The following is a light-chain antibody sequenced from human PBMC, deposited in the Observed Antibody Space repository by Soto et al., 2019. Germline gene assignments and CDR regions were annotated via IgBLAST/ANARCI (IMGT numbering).Light chain of an antibody. V-gene: IGKV3-20*01. CDR2: GAS. Sequence: EIVLTQSPVTLSLSPGDRATLSCRASQSVSSSYLAWYQQKPGQAPRLLIYGASSRATGIPDRFSGSGSGTDFALTISSLQPEDFATYSCQQSYSTPLTFGGGTKVDIK. CDR3: QQSYSTPLT. J-gene: IGKJ4*01. CDR1: QSVSSSY.